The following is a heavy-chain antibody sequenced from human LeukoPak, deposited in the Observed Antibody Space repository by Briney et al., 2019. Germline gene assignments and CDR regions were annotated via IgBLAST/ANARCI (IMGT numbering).Heavy chain of an antibody. J-gene: IGHJ6*02. CDR3: ASNSQDIVVVPAAIDYYYYYGMDV. CDR1: GYTFTSYY. D-gene: IGHD2-2*02. CDR2: INPSGGST. Sequence: GASVKVSCKASGYTFTSYYIHWVRQAPGQGLEWMGIINPSGGSTNYAQNFQGRVTMTRDTSTSTVYMELSSLRSEDTAVYYCASNSQDIVVVPAAIDYYYYYGMDVWGQGTTVTVSS. V-gene: IGHV1-46*01.